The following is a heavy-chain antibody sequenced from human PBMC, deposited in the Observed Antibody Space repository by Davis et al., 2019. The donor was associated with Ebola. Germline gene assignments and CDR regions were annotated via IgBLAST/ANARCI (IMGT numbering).Heavy chain of an antibody. CDR2: IYHSGST. CDR3: ARGSLRYFDWLLSANNWFDP. J-gene: IGHJ5*02. D-gene: IGHD3-9*01. Sequence: MPSETLSLTCAVSGGSISSSNWWSWVRQPPGKGLEWIGEIYHSGSTNYNPSLKSRVTISVDKSKNQFSLKLSSVTAADTAVYYCARGSLRYFDWLLSANNWFDPWGQGTLVTVSS. V-gene: IGHV4-4*02. CDR1: GGSISSSNW.